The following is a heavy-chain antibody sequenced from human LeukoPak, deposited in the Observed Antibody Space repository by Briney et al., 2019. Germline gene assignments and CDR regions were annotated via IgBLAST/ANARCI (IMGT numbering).Heavy chain of an antibody. J-gene: IGHJ4*02. CDR2: ISYDGSNK. V-gene: IGHV3-30*18. Sequence: GGSLRLSCAASGFTFSSYGMHWVRQAPGKGLEWVAVISYDGSNKYYADSVKGRFTISRDNSKNTLYLQMNSLRAEDTAVYYCAKVYDSSGYYYVTHDYFDYWGQGTLVTASS. CDR3: AKVYDSSGYYYVTHDYFDY. D-gene: IGHD3-22*01. CDR1: GFTFSSYG.